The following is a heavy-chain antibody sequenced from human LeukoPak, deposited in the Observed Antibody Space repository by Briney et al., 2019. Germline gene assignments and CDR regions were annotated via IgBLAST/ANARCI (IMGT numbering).Heavy chain of an antibody. D-gene: IGHD1-1*01. V-gene: IGHV3-30*03. Sequence: GGSLRLSCAASAFTFSSYGMHWVRQAPGKGLEWVAAISNDGSNEYYADSVKGRFTISRDNSKNSLSLQMNSLTAEDTAIYYCAIATTGRGAFGSWGQGTLVSVSS. CDR2: ISNDGSNE. J-gene: IGHJ4*02. CDR3: AIATTGRGAFGS. CDR1: AFTFSSYG.